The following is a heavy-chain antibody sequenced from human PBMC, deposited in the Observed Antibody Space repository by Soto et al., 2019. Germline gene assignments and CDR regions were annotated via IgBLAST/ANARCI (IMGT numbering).Heavy chain of an antibody. J-gene: IGHJ3*02. CDR1: GASLGGFH. CDR2: IIHGGSI. V-gene: IGHV4-34*12. D-gene: IGHD3-16*01. CDR3: ARSPLGYDYVRQTWREVGDSFDI. Sequence: QVHLEQWGAGLLKPSETLSLTCAIYGASLGGFHWTWLRQAPGKGLEWIGEIIHGGSIHYNPSLKSRVTFSLDTSKNQFYLQIMSVAAADTAVYYCARSPLGYDYVRQTWREVGDSFDIWGRGTLVTVSS.